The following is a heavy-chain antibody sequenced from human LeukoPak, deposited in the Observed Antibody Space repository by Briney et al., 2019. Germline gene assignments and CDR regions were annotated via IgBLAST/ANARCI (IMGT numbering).Heavy chain of an antibody. CDR1: GFTVSSNY. D-gene: IGHD2-8*01. V-gene: IGHV3-66*01. CDR3: ARDSGYCTNGVCWDVWFDP. J-gene: IGHJ5*02. Sequence: GGSLRLSCAASGFTVSSNYMSWVRQAPGKGLEWVSVICSGGSTYYADSVKGRFTISRDNSKNTLYLQMNSLRAEDTAVYYCARDSGYCTNGVCWDVWFDPWGQGTLVTVSS. CDR2: ICSGGST.